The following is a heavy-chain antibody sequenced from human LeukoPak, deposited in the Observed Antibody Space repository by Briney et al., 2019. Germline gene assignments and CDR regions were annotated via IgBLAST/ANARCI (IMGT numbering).Heavy chain of an antibody. Sequence: PGESLRLSCAASGFTFSSYAMHWVRQAPGKGLEWVAVISYDGSNKYYADSVKGRFTISRDNSKNTLYLQMNSLRAEDTAVYYCARAGRDGYNSDYWGQGTLVTVSS. D-gene: IGHD5-24*01. CDR1: GFTFSSYA. V-gene: IGHV3-30-3*01. J-gene: IGHJ4*02. CDR3: ARAGRDGYNSDY. CDR2: ISYDGSNK.